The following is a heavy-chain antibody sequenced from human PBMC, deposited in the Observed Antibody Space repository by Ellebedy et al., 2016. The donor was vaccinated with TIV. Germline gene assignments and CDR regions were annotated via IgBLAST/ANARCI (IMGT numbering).Heavy chain of an antibody. Sequence: GGSLRLXXAASGFTFSSSATHWVRQAPGKGLEWVAVISYDGSNKYYADSVKGRFTISRDNSKNTLYLQMNSLRAEDTAVYYCARDQYYDILRASWGGTPYLDYWGQGTLVTVSS. CDR1: GFTFSSSA. D-gene: IGHD3-9*01. J-gene: IGHJ4*02. CDR3: ARDQYYDILRASWGGTPYLDY. CDR2: ISYDGSNK. V-gene: IGHV3-30-3*01.